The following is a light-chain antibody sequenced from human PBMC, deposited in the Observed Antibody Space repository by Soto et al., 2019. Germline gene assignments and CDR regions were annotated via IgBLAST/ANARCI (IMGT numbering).Light chain of an antibody. CDR1: QSVSSSY. J-gene: IGKJ2*01. Sequence: EIVLTQSPGTLSLSPGERATLSCRASQSVSSSYLAWYQQKPGQAPSLLIYGASSRATGIPDRFSGSGSGTDFILTTTRLEPEDFAVYYCQQYGSSPPMYTFGQGTKLEIK. CDR3: QQYGSSPPMYT. CDR2: GAS. V-gene: IGKV3-20*01.